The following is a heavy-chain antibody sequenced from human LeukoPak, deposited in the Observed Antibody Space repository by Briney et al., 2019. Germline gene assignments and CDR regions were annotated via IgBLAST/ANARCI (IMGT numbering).Heavy chain of an antibody. J-gene: IGHJ4*02. Sequence: HSETLSLTCTVSGGSISSYYWSWIRQPPGKGLEWIGYIYYSGSTNYNPSLKSRVTISVDTSKNQFSLKLSSVTAADTAVYYCASAQGGLWSPFDYWGQGTLVTVSS. V-gene: IGHV4-59*01. CDR1: GGSISSYY. D-gene: IGHD5-18*01. CDR3: ASAQGGLWSPFDY. CDR2: IYYSGST.